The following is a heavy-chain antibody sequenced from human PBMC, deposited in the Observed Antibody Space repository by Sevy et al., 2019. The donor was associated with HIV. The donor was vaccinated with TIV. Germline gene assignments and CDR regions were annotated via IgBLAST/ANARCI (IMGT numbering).Heavy chain of an antibody. CDR2: IYHSGST. V-gene: IGHV4-30-2*01. CDR3: ARGGGYYGNYFDY. D-gene: IGHD3-3*01. J-gene: IGHJ4*02. Sequence: SETLSLTCIVSGGSIDSGEYSWSWIRQPPGKDLEWIGYIYHSGSTYYNPSLRSRVTISVDRSNNQFSLKLSSVTAADTAVYYCARGGGYYGNYFDYWGQGNLVTVSS. CDR1: GGSIDSGEYS.